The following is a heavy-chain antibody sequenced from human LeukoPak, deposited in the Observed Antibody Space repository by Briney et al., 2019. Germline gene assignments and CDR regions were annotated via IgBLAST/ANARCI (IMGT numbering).Heavy chain of an antibody. V-gene: IGHV1-69*16. Sequence: ASVKVSFKASGGTFSSYIITWVRQAPGQGLEWMGGIIPILGTANYAQKFQGRVTITADESTSTAYMELSSLRSEDTAVDFCARTGYHYNSYGYYFLDYWGQGTLVTVSS. CDR3: ARTGYHYNSYGYYFLDY. J-gene: IGHJ4*02. D-gene: IGHD3-22*01. CDR1: GGTFSSYI. CDR2: IIPILGTA.